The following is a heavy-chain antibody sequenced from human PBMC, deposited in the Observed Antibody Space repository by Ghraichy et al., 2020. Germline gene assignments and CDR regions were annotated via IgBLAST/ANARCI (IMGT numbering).Heavy chain of an antibody. Sequence: SETLSLTCTVSGGSISSGGYYWSWILQHRGKGLEWFGYINESGSTSYNPSPRSRVTISVDTSKNHFSLKLSSVTAADTAVYYCARRSGYIVGGMDVWGQGTTVTVSS. D-gene: IGHD3-3*01. V-gene: IGHV4-31*03. CDR2: INESGST. CDR3: ARRSGYIVGGMDV. J-gene: IGHJ6*02. CDR1: GGSISSGGYY.